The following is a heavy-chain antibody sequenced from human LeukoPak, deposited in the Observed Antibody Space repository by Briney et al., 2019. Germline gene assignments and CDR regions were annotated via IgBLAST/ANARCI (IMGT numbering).Heavy chain of an antibody. V-gene: IGHV4-59*01. J-gene: IGHJ4*02. D-gene: IGHD3-22*01. CDR2: IYYSGST. CDR1: GGSISSYY. Sequence: SETLSLTCTVSGGSISSYYWSWIPQPPGKGLEWIGYIYYSGSTNYNPSLKSRVTISVDTSKNQFSLKLSSVTAADTAVYYCARDYDSSGFDYWGQGTLVTVSS. CDR3: ARDYDSSGFDY.